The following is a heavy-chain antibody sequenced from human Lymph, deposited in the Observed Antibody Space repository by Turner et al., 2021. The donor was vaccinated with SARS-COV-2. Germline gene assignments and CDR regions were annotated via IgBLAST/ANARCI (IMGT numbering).Heavy chain of an antibody. D-gene: IGHD2-21*02. CDR2: ITFTRSYI. V-gene: IGHV3-21*01. CDR1: GFTFSSYS. CDR3: ARGPPDFPYYFDY. J-gene: IGHJ4*02. Sequence: EVQLVESGGGLVKPGGSLRLSCAASGFTFSSYSMNWVRQAPGKGLEWVSSITFTRSYIYYSDSGKGLFTISRDNAKNSLYLQMNSLRAEDTAVYYCARGPPDFPYYFDYWGQGTLVTVSS.